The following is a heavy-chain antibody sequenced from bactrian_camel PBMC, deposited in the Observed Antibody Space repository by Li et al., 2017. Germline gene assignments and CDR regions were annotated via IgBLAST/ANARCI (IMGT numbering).Heavy chain of an antibody. V-gene: IGHV3S9*01. CDR3: AADFVGDYGGHFGDEDVATAGDLGGRAECHFAY. Sequence: HVQLVESGGGLVQPGESLRLSCAASGFSFNSRRMGWVRQVPGKGREGVAVIASDGSTSYLDSVKGRFTISNVGAENTLLQMNNLKPEDTAMYYCAADFVGDYGGHFGDEDVATAGDLGGRAECHFAYWGQGTQVTVS. CDR1: GFSFNSRR. D-gene: IGHD3*01. J-gene: IGHJ6*01. CDR2: IASDGST.